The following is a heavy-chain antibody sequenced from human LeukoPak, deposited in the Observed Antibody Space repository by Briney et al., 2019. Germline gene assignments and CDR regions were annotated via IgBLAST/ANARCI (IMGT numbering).Heavy chain of an antibody. V-gene: IGHV4-38-2*02. CDR3: ARDRTIVGATKGFDY. D-gene: IGHD1-26*01. J-gene: IGHJ4*02. Sequence: SETLSLTCTVSGYSISSGYYWGWSRQPPGKGREWIGSIYHSGSTYYNPSLKSRVTISVDTSKNQFSLKLSSVTAADTAVYYCARDRTIVGATKGFDYWGQGTLVTVSS. CDR2: IYHSGST. CDR1: GYSISSGYY.